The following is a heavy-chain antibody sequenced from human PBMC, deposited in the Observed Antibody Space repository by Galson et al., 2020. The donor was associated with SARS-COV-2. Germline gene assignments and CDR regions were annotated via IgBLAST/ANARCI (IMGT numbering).Heavy chain of an antibody. Sequence: SETLSLTCTVSGGSISSYYWSWIRQPPGKGLEWIGYIYYSGSTNYNPSLKSRVTISVDTSKNQFSLKLSSVTAADTAVYYCARVFRRHWFDPWGQGTLVTVSS. V-gene: IGHV4-59*01. D-gene: IGHD6-6*01. J-gene: IGHJ5*02. CDR3: ARVFRRHWFDP. CDR1: GGSISSYY. CDR2: IYYSGST.